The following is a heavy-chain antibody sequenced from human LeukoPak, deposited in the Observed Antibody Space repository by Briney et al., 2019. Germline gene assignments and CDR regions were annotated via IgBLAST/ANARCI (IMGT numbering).Heavy chain of an antibody. V-gene: IGHV1-24*01. CDR3: ATNSGSYFLY. CDR1: GYTFTDYY. Sequence: GASVKVSCKASGYTFTDYYIHWVRQAPGKGLEWMGGFDPEDGETIYAQKFQGRVTMTEDTSTDTAYMELSSLRSEDTAVYYCATNSGSYFLYWGQGTLVTVSS. J-gene: IGHJ4*02. D-gene: IGHD1-26*01. CDR2: FDPEDGET.